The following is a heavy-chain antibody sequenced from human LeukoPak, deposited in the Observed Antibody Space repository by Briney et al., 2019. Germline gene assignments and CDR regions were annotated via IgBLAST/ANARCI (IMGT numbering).Heavy chain of an antibody. Sequence: SETLSLTCTVSGGSISSSSYYWGWLRQPPGKGLEWIGSIYYSGSTSYNPSRKSRVTMSVDTSKNQFSLKLSSVTAADTAVYYCARESGQISAWFDPWGQGTLVTVSS. J-gene: IGHJ5*02. V-gene: IGHV4-39*07. CDR3: ARESGQISAWFDP. CDR2: IYYSGST. CDR1: GGSISSSSYY. D-gene: IGHD3-3*02.